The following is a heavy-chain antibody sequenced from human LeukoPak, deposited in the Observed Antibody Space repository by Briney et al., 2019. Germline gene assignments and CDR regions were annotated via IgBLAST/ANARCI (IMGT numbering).Heavy chain of an antibody. CDR3: ARVRSVSVVVAAKNAFDI. CDR2: INPSVGST. D-gene: IGHD2-15*01. J-gene: IGHJ3*02. Sequence: ASVKVSCKASGYTFTSYYMHWVRQAPGQGLEWMGIINPSVGSTSYAQKFQGRLTMTRDTPTSTVYMELSSLRSEDTAVYYCARVRSVSVVVAAKNAFDIWGQGTMVTVSS. V-gene: IGHV1-46*01. CDR1: GYTFTSYY.